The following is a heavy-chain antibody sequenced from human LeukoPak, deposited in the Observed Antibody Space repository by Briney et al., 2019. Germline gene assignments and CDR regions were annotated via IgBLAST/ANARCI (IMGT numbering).Heavy chain of an antibody. Sequence: PSETLSLTCTISGGSITGSSYYWGWIRQSPGKGLEWIGNIYYSGSTYCNSSLKSRVTISIDTSKNDFSLRLTSVTASDTAVYFCTRGSYDVLTGRSTLGEYWGQGTLVAVSS. J-gene: IGHJ4*02. V-gene: IGHV4-39*02. CDR3: TRGSYDVLTGRSTLGEY. CDR1: GGSITGSSYY. CDR2: IYYSGST. D-gene: IGHD3-9*01.